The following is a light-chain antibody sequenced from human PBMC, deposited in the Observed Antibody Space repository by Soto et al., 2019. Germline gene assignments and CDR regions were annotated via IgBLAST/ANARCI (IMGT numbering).Light chain of an antibody. CDR1: QSVLHSSRSKNY. V-gene: IGKV4-1*01. CDR3: QQHYTTPWT. J-gene: IGKJ1*01. Sequence: DIVLTQSPDSLAVSLGERATINCKSSQSVLHSSRSKNYLAWYQQKPRQPPKLLIYWASNRESGVPDRFSGSGSGTDFTLTISSLQAEDVAVYYCQQHYTTPWTFGQGTKVDIK. CDR2: WAS.